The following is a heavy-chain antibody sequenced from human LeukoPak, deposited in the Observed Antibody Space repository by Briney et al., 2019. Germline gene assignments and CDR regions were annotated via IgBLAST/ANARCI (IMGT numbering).Heavy chain of an antibody. CDR3: ARGRPPYYYDSSGYYCDY. V-gene: IGHV4-34*01. CDR1: GGSFSGYY. J-gene: IGHJ4*02. D-gene: IGHD3-22*01. CDR2: INHSGST. Sequence: SETLYLTCAVYGGSFSGYYWSWIRQPPGKGLEWIGEINHSGSTNYNPSLKSRVTISVDTSKNQFSLKLSSVTAADTAVYYCARGRPPYYYDSSGYYCDYWGQGTLVTVSS.